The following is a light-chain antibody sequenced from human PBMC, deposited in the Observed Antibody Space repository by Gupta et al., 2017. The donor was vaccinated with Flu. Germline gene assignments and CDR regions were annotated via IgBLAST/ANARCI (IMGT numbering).Light chain of an antibody. CDR3: EAWDDSLNGHYV. V-gene: IGLV1-44*01. CDR2: VTS. Sequence: VTISCSVSSSNIGSNPVNWSQHVPVTAPNLLIYVTSPRPSGVPARFSGSKSGTSATLAISGLQSEEVADYYCEAWDDSLNGHYVFGPGTNFTVL. CDR1: SSNIGSNP. J-gene: IGLJ1*01.